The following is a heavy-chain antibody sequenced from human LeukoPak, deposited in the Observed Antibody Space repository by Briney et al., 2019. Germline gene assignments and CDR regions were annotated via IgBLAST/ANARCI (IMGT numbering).Heavy chain of an antibody. CDR2: IYYSGST. CDR3: ATEFTSLTLIPIRGWFDP. J-gene: IGHJ5*02. CDR1: GGSISSYY. V-gene: IGHV4-59*01. Sequence: PSETLSLTCTVSGGSISSYYWSGIRQPPGKGLEWIGYIYYSGSTNYNPSLKSRVTISVDTSKNQFSLKLSSVTAADTAVYYCATEFTSLTLIPIRGWFDPWGQGTLVTVSS.